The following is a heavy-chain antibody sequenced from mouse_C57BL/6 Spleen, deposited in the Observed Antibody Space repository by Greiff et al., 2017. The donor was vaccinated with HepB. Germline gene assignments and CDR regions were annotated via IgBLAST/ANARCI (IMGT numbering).Heavy chain of an antibody. D-gene: IGHD1-1*01. J-gene: IGHJ3*01. CDR2: ISNGGGST. CDR3: ARHDYYGSSPAWFAY. CDR1: GFTFSDYY. V-gene: IGHV5-12*01. Sequence: EVQWVESGGGLVQPGGSLKLSCAASGFTFSDYYMYWVRQTPEKRLEWVAYISNGGGSTYYPDTVKGRFTISRDNAKNTLYLQMSRLKSEDTAMYYCARHDYYGSSPAWFAYWGQGTLVTVSA.